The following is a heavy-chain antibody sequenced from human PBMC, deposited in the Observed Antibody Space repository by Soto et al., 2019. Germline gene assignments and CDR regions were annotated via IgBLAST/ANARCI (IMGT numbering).Heavy chain of an antibody. CDR1: GGSISSGGYS. CDR3: ARDHHILDY. CDR2: IYHSGST. J-gene: IGHJ4*02. V-gene: IGHV4-30-2*01. Sequence: SETLSLTCAVSGGSISSGGYSWSWIRQPPGKGLEWIGYIYHSGSTYYNPSLKSRVTISVDRSKNQFSLKLSSVTAADTAVYYCARDHHILDYWGQGTLVTVSS.